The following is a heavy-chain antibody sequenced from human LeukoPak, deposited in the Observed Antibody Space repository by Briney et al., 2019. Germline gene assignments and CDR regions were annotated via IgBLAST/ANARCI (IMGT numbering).Heavy chain of an antibody. CDR2: INHSAST. CDR1: GGSFSGYY. Sequence: SETLSLTCAVYGGSFSGYYWSWIRQPPGKGLGWIGEINHSASTNYNPSLKSRVTISVDTSKNQFSLRLSSVTAADTAVYYCAREVAYYDSSGYRHWFDPWGQGTLVTVSS. CDR3: AREVAYYDSSGYRHWFDP. J-gene: IGHJ5*02. D-gene: IGHD3-22*01. V-gene: IGHV4-34*01.